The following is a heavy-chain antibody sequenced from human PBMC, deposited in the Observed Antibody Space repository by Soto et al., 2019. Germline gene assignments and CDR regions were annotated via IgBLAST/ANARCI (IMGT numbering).Heavy chain of an antibody. CDR2: IFHSGNA. D-gene: IGHD2-15*01. V-gene: IGHV4-59*01. CDR1: GGSIRNVY. J-gene: IGHJ4*01. CDR3: ARAHAPTLPFDS. Sequence: TSETLSLTCTVSGGSIRNVYWSWIRQAPGKGLEWIGFIFHSGNAKYNPSLKSRVTISVDTSKNQFSLSLDSVTAADTAVYFCARAHAPTLPFDSWGQGTLVTVSS.